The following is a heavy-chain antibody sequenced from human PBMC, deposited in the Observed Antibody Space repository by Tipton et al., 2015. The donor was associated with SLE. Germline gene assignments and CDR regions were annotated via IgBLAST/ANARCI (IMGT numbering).Heavy chain of an antibody. Sequence: SLRLSCAASGITFSSYGMHWVRQAPGKGLEWVAFIRYDGSNKYYADSVKGRFTISRDKSKNTLYLQMNSLRAEDTAVYYCARDQGVATIRGSFDYWGQGTLVTVSS. CDR1: GITFSSYG. CDR2: IRYDGSNK. CDR3: ARDQGVATIRGSFDY. J-gene: IGHJ4*02. V-gene: IGHV3-30*02. D-gene: IGHD5-12*01.